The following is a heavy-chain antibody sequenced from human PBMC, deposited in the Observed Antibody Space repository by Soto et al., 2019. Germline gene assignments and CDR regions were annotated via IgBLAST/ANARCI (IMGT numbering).Heavy chain of an antibody. CDR2: ISGSGGST. V-gene: IGHV3-23*01. D-gene: IGHD4-4*01. CDR3: AKDSLKSTTVTTFNDY. J-gene: IGHJ4*02. Sequence: EVQLLESGGGLVQPGGSLRLSCAASGFTFSSYAMSWVRQAPGKGLEWVSAISGSGGSTYYADSVKGRFTISRDNSKNTLYLQMYSLRAEDTAVYYCAKDSLKSTTVTTFNDYWGQGTLVTVSS. CDR1: GFTFSSYA.